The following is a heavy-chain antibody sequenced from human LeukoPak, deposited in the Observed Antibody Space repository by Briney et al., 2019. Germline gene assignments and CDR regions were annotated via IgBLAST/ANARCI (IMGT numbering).Heavy chain of an antibody. J-gene: IGHJ4*02. V-gene: IGHV3-23*01. D-gene: IGHD6-19*01. CDR1: GFTFSSYA. Sequence: GGSLSLSCAASGFTFSSYAMSWVRQAPGKGLEWVSAISGSGGSTYYADSVKGRFTISRDNSKNTLYLQMNSLRAEDTAVYYCAKPSSGWYYFDYWGQGTLVTVSS. CDR3: AKPSSGWYYFDY. CDR2: ISGSGGST.